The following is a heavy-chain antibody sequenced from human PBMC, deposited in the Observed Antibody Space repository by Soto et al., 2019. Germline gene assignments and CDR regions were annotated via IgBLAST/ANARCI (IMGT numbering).Heavy chain of an antibody. V-gene: IGHV1-69*06. J-gene: IGHJ6*04. D-gene: IGHD3-9*01. CDR1: GGTFSSYA. CDR2: IIPIFATA. CDR3: ARHRGGETSLSGGPHYGLAV. Sequence: PVNGACPTSGGTFSSYAISWVRQAPGQGLEWMGGIIPIFATANSAQKFQGRVTITADKSTSTAYMELSSLRSEDTAVCYGARHRGGETSLSGGPHYGLAVRSK.